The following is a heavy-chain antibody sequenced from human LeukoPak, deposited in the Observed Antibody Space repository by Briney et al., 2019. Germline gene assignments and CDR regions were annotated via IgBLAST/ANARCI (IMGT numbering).Heavy chain of an antibody. D-gene: IGHD5-24*01. CDR3: ARVQGEMAISPADY. CDR2: IRSGSSPI. Sequence: GGSLRLSCATSGFTFSSYSMNWVRQAPGKGLEWVSYIRSGSSPIYYADSVKGRFTISRDNAKNSLYLEMNSLRVEDTAVYYCARVQGEMAISPADYWGQGTLVTVSS. J-gene: IGHJ4*02. V-gene: IGHV3-48*01. CDR1: GFTFSSYS.